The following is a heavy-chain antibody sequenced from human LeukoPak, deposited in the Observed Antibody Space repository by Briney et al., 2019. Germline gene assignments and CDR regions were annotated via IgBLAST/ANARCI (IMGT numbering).Heavy chain of an antibody. J-gene: IGHJ4*02. CDR3: ARVRTYSSGLFGY. CDR2: INAGNGNT. Sequence: EASVKVSCKASGYTFASYAMHWVRQAPGQRLEWMGWINAGNGNTKYSQKFQGRVTITRDTSASTAYMELSSLRSEDTAVYYCARVRTYSSGLFGYWGQGTLVTVSS. CDR1: GYTFASYA. D-gene: IGHD6-19*01. V-gene: IGHV1-3*01.